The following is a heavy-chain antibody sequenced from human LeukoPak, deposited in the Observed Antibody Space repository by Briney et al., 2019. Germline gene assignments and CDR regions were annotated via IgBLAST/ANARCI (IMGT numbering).Heavy chain of an antibody. V-gene: IGHV4-34*01. CDR3: ARGRWILWFGERGNWFDP. J-gene: IGHJ5*02. CDR2: FNHSGCT. D-gene: IGHD3-10*01. CDR1: GGSFSGYY. Sequence: AETLSLTCAVYGGSFSGYYWSWIRQPPGKGLEWIGEFNHSGCTNYNPALKSRVTISVDTSKNQFSLKLSSVTAADTAVYYCARGRWILWFGERGNWFDPWGQGTLVTVSS.